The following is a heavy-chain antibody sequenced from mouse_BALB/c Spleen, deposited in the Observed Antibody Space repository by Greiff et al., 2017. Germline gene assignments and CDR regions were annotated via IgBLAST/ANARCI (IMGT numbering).Heavy chain of an antibody. J-gene: IGHJ3*01. CDR1: GFSLTGYG. CDR3: ARIYGNYEFAY. D-gene: IGHD2-1*01. CDR2: IWGDGST. V-gene: IGHV2-6-7*01. Sequence: QVQLQQSGPGLVAPSQSLSITCTVSGFSLTGYGVNWVRQPPGKGLEWLGMIWGDGSTDYNSALKSRLSISKDNSKSQVFLKMNSLQTDDTARYYCARIYGNYEFAYWGQGTLVTVSA.